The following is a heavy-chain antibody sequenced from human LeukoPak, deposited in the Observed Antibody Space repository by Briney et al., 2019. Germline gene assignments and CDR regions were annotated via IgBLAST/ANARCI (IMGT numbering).Heavy chain of an antibody. CDR1: GFTVSSNY. V-gene: IGHV3-53*01. CDR2: IYSGGST. J-gene: IGHJ4*02. D-gene: IGHD5-12*01. Sequence: GGSLRLSCAASGFTVSSNYMSWVRQAPGKGLEWVSVIYSGGSTYSADSVRGRFTISGDNSKNTLYLQMNSLRAEDTAVYYCARDIGYSKGFFDYWGQGTLVTVSS. CDR3: ARDIGYSKGFFDY.